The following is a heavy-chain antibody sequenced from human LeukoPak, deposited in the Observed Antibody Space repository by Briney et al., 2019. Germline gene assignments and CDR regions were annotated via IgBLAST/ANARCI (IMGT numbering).Heavy chain of an antibody. J-gene: IGHJ4*02. Sequence: ASVKVSCKASGYTFTGYYMHWVRQAPGRGLEWMGWINPNSGGTNYAQKFQGRVTMTRDTSISTAYMELSRLRSDDTAVYYCARDTHDSSGYPLGCWGQGTLVTVSS. CDR3: ARDTHDSSGYPLGC. CDR2: INPNSGGT. V-gene: IGHV1-2*02. D-gene: IGHD3-22*01. CDR1: GYTFTGYY.